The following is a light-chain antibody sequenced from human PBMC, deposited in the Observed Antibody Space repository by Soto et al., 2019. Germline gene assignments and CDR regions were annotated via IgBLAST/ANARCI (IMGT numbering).Light chain of an antibody. V-gene: IGKV3-11*01. Sequence: ENVLSQSPATVSLSTEERATLSCRASQSINRHLAWYRQKPGQAPRLLIYDASNRATGIPARFSGSGSGTDFTLTISRLEPEDFAVYYCQQYNKWPLTFGQGTKVDIK. CDR2: DAS. CDR3: QQYNKWPLT. CDR1: QSINRH. J-gene: IGKJ1*01.